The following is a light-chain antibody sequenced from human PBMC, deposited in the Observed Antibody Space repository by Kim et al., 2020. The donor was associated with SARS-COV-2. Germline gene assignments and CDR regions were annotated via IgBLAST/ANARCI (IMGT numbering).Light chain of an antibody. CDR2: NNK. CDR3: ASWDDTLSGWV. Sequence: GQRVTISCSGSSAKIGSNSVNWYQQVPGTAPKVLIYNNKQRPSGVPDRFSASKSGTSASLAISGLQSEEEADYYCASWDDTLSGWVFGGGTQLTVL. CDR1: SAKIGSNS. J-gene: IGLJ3*02. V-gene: IGLV1-44*01.